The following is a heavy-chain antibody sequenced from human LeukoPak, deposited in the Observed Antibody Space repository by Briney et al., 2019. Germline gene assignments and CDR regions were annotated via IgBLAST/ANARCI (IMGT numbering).Heavy chain of an antibody. Sequence: GGSLRLSCAASGFSFSNYWMSWVRQAPGKGLEWVGHAKQDGSETYYVDSVKGRFTVSRDNAKNSLFLQMNSLRVEDTAMYYCARDLPSSGYWYRDAFDIWGRGTMVTVTS. CDR1: GFSFSNYW. J-gene: IGHJ3*02. V-gene: IGHV3-7*01. D-gene: IGHD3-22*01. CDR3: ARDLPSSGYWYRDAFDI. CDR2: AKQDGSET.